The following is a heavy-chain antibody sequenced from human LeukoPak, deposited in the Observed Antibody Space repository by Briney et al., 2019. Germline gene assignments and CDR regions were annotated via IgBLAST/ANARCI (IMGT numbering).Heavy chain of an antibody. Sequence: GGSLRLSCAASGFTFSDYYMTWVRQAPGKGLEWVSYISSSSNTVYYADSVKGRLTVSRDNANNSLYVQMTNLGAEDTAVYYCARRAMGATSFDYWGQGTLVTVSS. D-gene: IGHD1-26*01. CDR1: GFTFSDYY. CDR2: ISSSSNTV. V-gene: IGHV3-11*04. CDR3: ARRAMGATSFDY. J-gene: IGHJ4*02.